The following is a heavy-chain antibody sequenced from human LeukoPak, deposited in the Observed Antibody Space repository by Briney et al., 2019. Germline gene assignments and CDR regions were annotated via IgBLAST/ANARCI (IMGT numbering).Heavy chain of an antibody. CDR3: ARQNTINHDAFEI. Sequence: SETLSLTCTVSGGSISSSSYCWGWIRQPPGKGLEWIGSIYYSGSTYYNPSLKSRVTISVDTSKNQFSLKLSSVTAADTAVYYCARQNTINHDAFEIWGQGTMVTVSS. J-gene: IGHJ3*02. CDR1: GGSISSSSYC. V-gene: IGHV4-39*01. D-gene: IGHD3-9*01. CDR2: IYYSGST.